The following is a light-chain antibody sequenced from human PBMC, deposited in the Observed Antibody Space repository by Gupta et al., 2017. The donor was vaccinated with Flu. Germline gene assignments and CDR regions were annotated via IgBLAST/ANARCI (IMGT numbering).Light chain of an antibody. CDR2: EGS. J-gene: IGKJ5*01. CDR1: QSLLHSDGKNY. CDR3: MQSIHLPP. Sequence: SDPPGQPASISCKSSQSLLHSDGKNYVYLYLQKAGQPPHVLIYEGSKRCSGVPDRFSGSGSGTDFTLKSSRGEAEDVGIYYGMQSIHLPPFGQGTRLEIK. V-gene: IGKV2D-29*01.